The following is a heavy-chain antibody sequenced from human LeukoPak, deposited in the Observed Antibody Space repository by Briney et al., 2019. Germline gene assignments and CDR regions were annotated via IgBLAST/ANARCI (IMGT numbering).Heavy chain of an antibody. CDR3: AKPSYYDFWSASLGWFDP. CDR2: ISGSGGST. Sequence: GGSLRLSCAASGFTFYTYAMTWVRQAPGKGLEWVSSISGSGGSTYYADSVKGRFTISRDNSKNTLYLQMNSLRAEDTAVYYCAKPSYYDFWSASLGWFDPWGQGTLVTVSS. D-gene: IGHD3-3*01. J-gene: IGHJ5*02. CDR1: GFTFYTYA. V-gene: IGHV3-23*01.